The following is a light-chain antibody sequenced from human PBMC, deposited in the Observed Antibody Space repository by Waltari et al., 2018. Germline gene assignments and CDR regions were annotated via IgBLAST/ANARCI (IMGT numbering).Light chain of an antibody. CDR2: GAS. CDR1: QSISRY. J-gene: IGKJ1*01. CDR3: QHHFRLPAT. Sequence: LTQSPGTLSLSPGERATLSCRASQSISRYLAWYQQKPGQAPRLLIYGASTRATGIPDRFSGSGSGTDFSLTISGLVPEDSAVYYCQHHFRLPATFGQGTKVEIK. V-gene: IGKV3-20*01.